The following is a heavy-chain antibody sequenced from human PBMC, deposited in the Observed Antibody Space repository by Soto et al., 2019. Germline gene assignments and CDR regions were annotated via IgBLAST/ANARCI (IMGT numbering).Heavy chain of an antibody. V-gene: IGHV1-69*02. J-gene: IGHJ6*02. CDR3: ARGAQRADYYYGMDV. Sequence: QVQLVQSGAEVKKPGSSVKVSCKASGGTFSSYTITWVRQAPGQGLEWMGRNIPLLGLTNYAHKIQGRVTITADKSTSTAYMELSSLRSEDTAVYYCARGAQRADYYYGMDVWGHGTTVTVSS. CDR1: GGTFSSYT. CDR2: NIPLLGLT.